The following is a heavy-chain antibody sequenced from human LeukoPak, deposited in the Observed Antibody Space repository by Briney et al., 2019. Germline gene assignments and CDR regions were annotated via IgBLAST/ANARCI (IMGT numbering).Heavy chain of an antibody. Sequence: GGSLRLSCAASGFTFSSYWMSWVRQAPGKGLEWVANIKQDGSEKYYVDSVKGRFTISRDNAKNSLYLQMNSLRAEDTAVYYCARGHCSGGSCLQYYYYGMDVWGQGTTVTVSS. J-gene: IGHJ6*02. CDR3: ARGHCSGGSCLQYYYYGMDV. CDR2: IKQDGSEK. CDR1: GFTFSSYW. D-gene: IGHD2-15*01. V-gene: IGHV3-7*01.